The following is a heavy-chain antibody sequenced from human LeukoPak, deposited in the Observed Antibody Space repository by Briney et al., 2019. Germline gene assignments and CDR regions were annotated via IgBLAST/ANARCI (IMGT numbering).Heavy chain of an antibody. D-gene: IGHD3-3*01. CDR3: ARHGTYDFWSGYYTGLDYFDY. J-gene: IGHJ4*02. V-gene: IGHV4-4*09. CDR1: GGSISSYY. Sequence: KPSETLSLTCTVSGGSISSYYWSWIRQPPGKGLEWIGYIYTSGSTNYNPSLKSRVTISVDTSKNQFSLKLSSVTAADTAVYYCARHGTYDFWSGYYTGLDYFDYWGQGTLVTVSS. CDR2: IYTSGST.